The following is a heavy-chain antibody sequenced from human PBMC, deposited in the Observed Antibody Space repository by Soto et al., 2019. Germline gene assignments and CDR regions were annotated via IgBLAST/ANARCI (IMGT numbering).Heavy chain of an antibody. D-gene: IGHD4-17*01. CDR3: ARDSDYGGNSGDY. V-gene: IGHV3-30-3*01. CDR2: ISYDGSNK. CDR1: GFTFSSYA. J-gene: IGHJ4*02. Sequence: QVQLVESGGGVVQPGRSLRLSCAASGFTFSSYAMHWVRQAPGKGLEWVAVISYDGSNKYYADSVKGRFTISRDNSKNTLYLQMNSLRAEDTAVYYCARDSDYGGNSGDYWGQGTLVTVSS.